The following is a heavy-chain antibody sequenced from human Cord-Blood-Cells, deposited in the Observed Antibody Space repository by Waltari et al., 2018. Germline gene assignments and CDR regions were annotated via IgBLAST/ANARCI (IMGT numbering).Heavy chain of an antibody. CDR1: GGSFSGYY. CDR3: ARGRAYNWNYRPFDI. D-gene: IGHD1-7*01. V-gene: IGHV4-34*01. Sequence: QVQLQQWGAGLLKPSETLSLTCAVYGGSFSGYYWSWLRQPPGKGLEWIGEINHSGSTNYNPSLKSRVTISVDTSKNQFSLKLSSVTAADTAVYYCARGRAYNWNYRPFDIWGQGTMVTVSS. CDR2: INHSGST. J-gene: IGHJ3*02.